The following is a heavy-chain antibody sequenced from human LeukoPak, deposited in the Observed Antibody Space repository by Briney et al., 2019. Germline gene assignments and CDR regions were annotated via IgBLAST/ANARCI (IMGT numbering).Heavy chain of an antibody. CDR2: IWYDGSNK. V-gene: IGHV3-30*02. D-gene: IGHD2-2*01. CDR3: AKPVVPAAMIPDAFDI. Sequence: GGSLRLSCAASGFTFSSYGMHWVRQAPGKGLEWVAVIWYDGSNKYYADSVKGRFTISRDNSKNTLYLQMNSLRAEDTAVYYCAKPVVPAAMIPDAFDIWGQGTMVTVSS. J-gene: IGHJ3*02. CDR1: GFTFSSYG.